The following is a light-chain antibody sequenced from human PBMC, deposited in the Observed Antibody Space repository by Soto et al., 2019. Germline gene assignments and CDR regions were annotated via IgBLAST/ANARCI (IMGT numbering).Light chain of an antibody. CDR1: QSVSSY. J-gene: IGKJ3*01. Sequence: EIVLTQSPATLSLSPGERATLSCRASQSVSSYLAWYQHKPGQAPRLLIYGASNRATGIPSRFSGSGSGTDFPLTISSLEPEDFAVYYCQHRSNWPIFTFGPGPKVDIK. V-gene: IGKV3-11*01. CDR2: GAS. CDR3: QHRSNWPIFT.